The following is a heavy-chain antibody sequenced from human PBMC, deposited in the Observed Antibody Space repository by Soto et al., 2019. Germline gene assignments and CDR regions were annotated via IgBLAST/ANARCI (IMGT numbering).Heavy chain of an antibody. CDR2: INGGNGNT. V-gene: IGHV1-3*01. CDR3: ARGVGEWELLTD. J-gene: IGHJ4*02. D-gene: IGHD1-26*01. Sequence: QVQLVQSGDEVKKPGASANVSCKASGYTFTNYAIHWVRQAPGQRLEWMGWINGGNGNTEYSQRFQGRVTISRDTPANTVYMEVSDLKSEDMAVYSCARGVGEWELLTDWGQGTLVTVSS. CDR1: GYTFTNYA.